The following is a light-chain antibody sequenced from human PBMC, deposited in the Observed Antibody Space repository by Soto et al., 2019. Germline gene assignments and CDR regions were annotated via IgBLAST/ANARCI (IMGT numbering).Light chain of an antibody. Sequence: MVLTQSPGTLSLSPGERATLSCRASQTVSSSYLAWYQQKPGQAPRLLIYGASTRAAGIPDRFSGSGSGTDFTLTISRLEPEDFAVYYCQQYGRSPPVKFGQGTKVEIK. CDR1: QTVSSSY. CDR3: QQYGRSPPVK. J-gene: IGKJ1*01. V-gene: IGKV3-20*01. CDR2: GAS.